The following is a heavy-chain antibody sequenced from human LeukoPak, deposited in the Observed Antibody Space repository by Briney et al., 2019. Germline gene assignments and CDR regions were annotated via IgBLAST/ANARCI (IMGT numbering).Heavy chain of an antibody. V-gene: IGHV4-39*01. CDR2: IYYSGST. CDR1: GGSISSSSYY. D-gene: IGHD3-9*01. J-gene: IGHJ4*02. CDR3: ATALPLRYFDWLRSFDY. Sequence: SETLSLTRTVSGGSISSSSYYWGWIRQPPGKGLEWIGSIYYSGSTYYNPSLKSRVTISVDTSKNQFSLKLSSVTAADTAVYYCATALPLRYFDWLRSFDYWGQGTLVTVSS.